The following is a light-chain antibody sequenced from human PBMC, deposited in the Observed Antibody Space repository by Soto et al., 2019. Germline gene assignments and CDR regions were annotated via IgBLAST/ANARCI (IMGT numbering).Light chain of an antibody. CDR3: QQYNNYPYT. J-gene: IGKJ2*01. Sequence: DIQMTQSPSSLSASVGDRVTITCQASQDINNYLNWYQQRPGKAPNLLIYGASNLEAGVPSRFSGSGSGTEFTFTISSLQAEDIATCYCQQYNNYPYTFGQGTKLEIK. CDR2: GAS. V-gene: IGKV1-33*01. CDR1: QDINNY.